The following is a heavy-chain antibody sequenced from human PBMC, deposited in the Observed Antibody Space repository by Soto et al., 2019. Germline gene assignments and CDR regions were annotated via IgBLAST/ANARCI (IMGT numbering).Heavy chain of an antibody. CDR1: GGSISSYY. CDR2: IYTSGST. Sequence: SETLSLTCTVSGGSISSYYWSWIRQPAGKGLEWIGRIYTSGSTNYNPSLKSRVTMSVDTSKNQFSLKLSSVTAADTAVYYCARGTYYDFWSGYYTESGGMDVWGQGTTVTVSS. D-gene: IGHD3-3*01. V-gene: IGHV4-4*07. CDR3: ARGTYYDFWSGYYTESGGMDV. J-gene: IGHJ6*02.